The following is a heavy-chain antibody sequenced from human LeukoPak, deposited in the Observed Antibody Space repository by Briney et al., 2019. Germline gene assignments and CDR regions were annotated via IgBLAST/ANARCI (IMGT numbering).Heavy chain of an antibody. D-gene: IGHD3-22*01. V-gene: IGHV3-21*05. CDR1: GFTFSSYT. Sequence: GGSLRLSCAASGFTFSSYTMSWVRQAPGTGLEWVSYISSSSSYIYQADSVKGRFSISRDNAKNSLYLQMNSLRVEDTAVYYCARGGNGYYFDYWGQGTLVTVSS. J-gene: IGHJ4*02. CDR3: ARGGNGYYFDY. CDR2: ISSSSSYI.